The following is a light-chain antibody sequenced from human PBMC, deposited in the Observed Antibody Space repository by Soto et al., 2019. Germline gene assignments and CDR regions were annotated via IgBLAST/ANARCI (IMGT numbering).Light chain of an antibody. J-gene: IGKJ4*01. Sequence: EIVLTQTPLSSPVTLGQPASISCRSSQSLVHSDGNTYLSWLHLGPGQPPRLLIYKISNRFSGDQGRFTVSGAGTDFTLKISRVEAEDGVTYYCMQSKQFPLTFGGRTKVEI. CDR1: QSLVHSDGNTY. CDR3: MQSKQFPLT. V-gene: IGKV2-24*01. CDR2: KIS.